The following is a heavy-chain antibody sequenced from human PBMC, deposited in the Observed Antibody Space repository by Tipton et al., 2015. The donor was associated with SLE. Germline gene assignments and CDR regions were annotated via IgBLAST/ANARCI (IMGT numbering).Heavy chain of an antibody. Sequence: TLSLTCAVYGGSFSGYYWNWIRQPPGKGLEWIGEINHSGSTNYNPSLKSRVTISVDTSRNQFSLNLSSVTAADTAVYYCARDEYRYDTTGYHLLGHFDFWGQGTLVTVSS. J-gene: IGHJ4*02. CDR2: INHSGST. D-gene: IGHD3-22*01. CDR1: GGSFSGYY. V-gene: IGHV4-34*01. CDR3: ARDEYRYDTTGYHLLGHFDF.